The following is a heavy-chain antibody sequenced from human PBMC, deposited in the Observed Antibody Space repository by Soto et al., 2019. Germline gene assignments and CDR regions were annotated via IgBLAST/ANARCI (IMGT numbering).Heavy chain of an antibody. Sequence: SETLSLTRTVSCDSINSVDHYWSWIRQPPGKGLEWMGYIYHSGSTHYNPSLNSRLTISIDTSTNRFSLNLTSVTAADTAVYFCARLRWETENNWFDPWGQGALVIVSS. V-gene: IGHV4-30-4*01. CDR1: CDSINSVDHY. CDR3: ARLRWETENNWFDP. J-gene: IGHJ5*02. D-gene: IGHD1-26*01. CDR2: IYHSGST.